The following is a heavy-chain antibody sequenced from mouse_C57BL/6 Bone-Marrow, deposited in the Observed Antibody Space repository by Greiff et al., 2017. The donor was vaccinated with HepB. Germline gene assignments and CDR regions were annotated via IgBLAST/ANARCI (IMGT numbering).Heavy chain of an antibody. D-gene: IGHD2-1*01. CDR3: AGNYENAMDY. CDR1: GYTFTSYW. V-gene: IGHV1-59*01. CDR2: IDPSDSYT. Sequence: VQLQQSGAELVRPGTSVKLSCKASGYTFTSYWMHWVKQRPGQGLEWIGLIDPSDSYTNYNQKFKGKATLTVDTYSSTAYMQISSLTSEDSAVYYCAGNYENAMDYWGQGTSVTVSS. J-gene: IGHJ4*01.